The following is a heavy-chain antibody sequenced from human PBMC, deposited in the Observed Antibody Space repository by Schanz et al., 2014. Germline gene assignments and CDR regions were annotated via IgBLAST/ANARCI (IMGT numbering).Heavy chain of an antibody. CDR1: GYTFTSDS. J-gene: IGHJ5*02. V-gene: IGHV1-46*03. Sequence: QVQLVQSGAEVKKPGASVKVSCKASGYTFTSDSMHWVRQAPGQGLEWMGMINPSGGSTTYAQKFQGRVTMTRDTSSSTVYMELRSLISEDTALYYCARDVVDAAAGGTSWGQGTLVTVSS. D-gene: IGHD6-13*01. CDR3: ARDVVDAAAGGTS. CDR2: INPSGGST.